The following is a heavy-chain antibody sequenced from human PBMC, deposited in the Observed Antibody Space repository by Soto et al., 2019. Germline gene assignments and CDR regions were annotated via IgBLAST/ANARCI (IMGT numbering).Heavy chain of an antibody. D-gene: IGHD6-19*01. CDR3: ARILFGRSVAGGYFYMDV. V-gene: IGHV2-26*01. CDR2: IFSNEEK. CDR1: GFSLSNGKVG. J-gene: IGHJ6*03. Sequence: HVTLKEAGPVLVKPTETPTLTCTRSGFSLSNGKVGVGWIRQPPRKALEGVAHIFSNEEKSYRTSLKSRLTISEDTSKSQVVLTMTNVDPVDTATYYCARILFGRSVAGGYFYMDVWGKGTTVTVSS.